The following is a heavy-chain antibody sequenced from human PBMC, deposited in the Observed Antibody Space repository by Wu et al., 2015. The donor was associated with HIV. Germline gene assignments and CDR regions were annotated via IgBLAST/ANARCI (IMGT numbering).Heavy chain of an antibody. Sequence: QVQLVQSGAEVKKPGSSVKVSCKASGGTFSSYAISWVRQAPGQGLEWMGRLIPMYGAADYAQKFQGRVTITADVSTNTAYMVVNSLTSDDTAVYYCAGGGGRTAMDPFDFWGQGTLVIVSS. CDR2: LIPMYGAA. CDR1: GGTFSSYA. V-gene: IGHV1-69*15. CDR3: AGGGGRTAMDPFDF. D-gene: IGHD5-18*01. J-gene: IGHJ4*02.